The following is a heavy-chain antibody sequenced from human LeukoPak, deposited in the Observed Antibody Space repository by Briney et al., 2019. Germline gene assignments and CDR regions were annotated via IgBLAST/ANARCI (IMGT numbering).Heavy chain of an antibody. CDR1: GGSISSSSYY. Sequence: PSETLSLTCTVSGGSISSSSYYWDWIRQPPGKGLEWIGSIYYSGSTYYNPSLESRVTISVDTSKNQFSLNLGSVTAADTAVYYCARVMEYSSSLGVWGKGTTVTVSS. V-gene: IGHV4-39*07. J-gene: IGHJ6*04. CDR3: ARVMEYSSSLGV. CDR2: IYYSGST. D-gene: IGHD6-6*01.